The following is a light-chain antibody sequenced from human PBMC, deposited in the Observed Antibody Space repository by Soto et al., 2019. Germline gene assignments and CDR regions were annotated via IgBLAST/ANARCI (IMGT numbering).Light chain of an antibody. J-gene: IGKJ1*01. CDR1: QSVSSRY. CDR2: GAS. CDR3: QQRYSTTWP. Sequence: EIALSPSPGTLSLSPGESAPLSCRASQSVSSRYLAWYQQQPGQAPRLIIYGASSRATGIPDRFSDIRSGNVFTIPIRSLQPEEGATDDCQQRYSTTWPLAPGTKVDLK. V-gene: IGKV3-20*01.